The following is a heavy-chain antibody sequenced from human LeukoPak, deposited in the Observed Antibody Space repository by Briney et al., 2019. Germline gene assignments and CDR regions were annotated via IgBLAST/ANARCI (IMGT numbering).Heavy chain of an antibody. Sequence: GGSLRLSCEASGFTFSDYTMNWVRQAPGKGLEWVSSIRSDKSYIKYADSVKGRFSISRDNTKNSLFLEMRSLRVEDTAVYFCARDYYDSSASATFDYWGQGNLVTVSS. CDR3: ARDYYDSSASATFDY. D-gene: IGHD3-22*01. J-gene: IGHJ4*02. CDR1: GFTFSDYT. CDR2: IRSDKSYI. V-gene: IGHV3-21*01.